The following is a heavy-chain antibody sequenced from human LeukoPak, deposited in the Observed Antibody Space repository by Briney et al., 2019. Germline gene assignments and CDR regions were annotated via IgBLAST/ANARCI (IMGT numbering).Heavy chain of an antibody. CDR1: GGSISNYY. D-gene: IGHD6-13*01. CDR2: INYSGNT. Sequence: SETLSLTCTVSGGSISNYYWSWIRQPPGKGLEWIAYINYSGNTDYNPSLKSRVTISVDTSKNHFSLKLNSVAAADTAVYYCARLNVLNSSVLHHFDHWGQGTLVTVSS. V-gene: IGHV4-59*08. CDR3: ARLNVLNSSVLHHFDH. J-gene: IGHJ4*02.